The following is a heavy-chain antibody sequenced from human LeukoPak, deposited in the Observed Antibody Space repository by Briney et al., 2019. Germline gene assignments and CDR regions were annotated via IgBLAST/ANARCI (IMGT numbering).Heavy chain of an antibody. V-gene: IGHV1-69*06. J-gene: IGHJ4*02. CDR2: IIPIFGTA. D-gene: IGHD6-13*01. CDR3: GRGGMAAALCDY. Sequence: SVRVSCKASVCTFSTYAIIWVGQAPGQGLEWMGRIIPIFGTANYAQKFQGRVTITADKSTSTAYMELSSLPSEDTAVYYCGRGGMAAALCDYWGQGTLVTVSS. CDR1: VCTFSTYA.